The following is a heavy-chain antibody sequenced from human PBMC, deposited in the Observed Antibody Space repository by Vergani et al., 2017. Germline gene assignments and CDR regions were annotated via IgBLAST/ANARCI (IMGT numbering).Heavy chain of an antibody. J-gene: IGHJ6*03. D-gene: IGHD6-13*01. Sequence: EVQLLESGGGLVQPGGSLRLSCAASGFTFSSYAMSWVRQAPGKGLEWVSAISGSGGSTYYADSVKGRFTISRDNSKNTLYLQMNSLRAEDTAVYYCTKDLAAAPFYYYMDVWGKGTTVTVSS. CDR3: TKDLAAAPFYYYMDV. V-gene: IGHV3-23*01. CDR1: GFTFSSYA. CDR2: ISGSGGST.